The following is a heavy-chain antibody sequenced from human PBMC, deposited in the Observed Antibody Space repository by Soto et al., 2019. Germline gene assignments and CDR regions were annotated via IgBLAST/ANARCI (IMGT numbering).Heavy chain of an antibody. D-gene: IGHD2-2*01. V-gene: IGHV1-3*01. J-gene: IGHJ6*03. CDR2: VNAGNGNT. CDR3: ARGHLAVVPVASWYYYMDV. Sequence: QVQLVQSGAEVEKPGASVKVSCKASGYSFSNYAVHWVRQAPGQRLEWMGWVNAGNGNTRYSQNFQGRVIITRDTAARTAYLELSSLRSEDTAVYYCARGHLAVVPVASWYYYMDVWGKGTTVTVSS. CDR1: GYSFSNYA.